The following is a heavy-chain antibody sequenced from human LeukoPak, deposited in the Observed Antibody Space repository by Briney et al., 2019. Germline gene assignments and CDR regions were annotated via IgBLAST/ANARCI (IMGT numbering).Heavy chain of an antibody. Sequence: SETLSLTCTVSGGSVSSGSYYWSWIRQPPGKGLEWIGYIYYSGSTNYNPSLKSRATISVDTSKNQFSLKLSSVTAADTAVYYCARDSSGSYSYYFDYWGQGTLVTVSS. CDR3: ARDSSGSYSYYFDY. CDR1: GGSVSSGSYY. J-gene: IGHJ4*02. CDR2: IYYSGST. D-gene: IGHD3-10*01. V-gene: IGHV4-61*01.